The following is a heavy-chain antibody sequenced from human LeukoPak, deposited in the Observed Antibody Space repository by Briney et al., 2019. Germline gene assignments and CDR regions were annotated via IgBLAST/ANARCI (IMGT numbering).Heavy chain of an antibody. D-gene: IGHD5-12*01. Sequence: PGGSLRLSCAPSGFTFSSFTMNWVRQAPGKGLEWVSTISDGSRDTHYAGSVKGRFTISRDDSQNIVYLQMDSLRAEDTALYYCTTRLRSHFDYWGQGTQVTVSS. J-gene: IGHJ4*02. CDR3: TTRLRSHFDY. V-gene: IGHV3-23*01. CDR2: ISDGSRDT. CDR1: GFTFSSFT.